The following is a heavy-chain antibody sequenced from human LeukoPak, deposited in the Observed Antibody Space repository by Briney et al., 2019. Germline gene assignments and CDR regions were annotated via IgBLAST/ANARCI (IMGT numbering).Heavy chain of an antibody. J-gene: IGHJ6*02. D-gene: IGHD1-26*01. CDR1: GGSFSGYY. Sequence: SETLSLTCAVYGGSFSGYYWSWIRQPPGKGLEWIGEINHSGSTNYNPSLKSRVTISVDTSKNQFSLKLSSVTAADTAVYYCARDSGSYFHYYYGMDVWGQGTTVIVSS. CDR2: INHSGST. CDR3: ARDSGSYFHYYYGMDV. V-gene: IGHV4-34*01.